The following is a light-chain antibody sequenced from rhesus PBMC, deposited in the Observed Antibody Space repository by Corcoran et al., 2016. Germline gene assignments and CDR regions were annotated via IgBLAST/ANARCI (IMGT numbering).Light chain of an antibody. J-gene: IGKJ2*01. CDR2: AAS. CDR1: QGISNK. Sequence: DIQMTQSPSSLSASVGDRVTITGQASQGISNKLAWYQQKPGKVPKLLIYAASDLQSGVPSRLCGSGSGTDFTLTISSLQPEYFATYCVQHGYGIPCSFGQGTKVEI. V-gene: IGKV1S17*01. CDR3: QHGYGIPCS.